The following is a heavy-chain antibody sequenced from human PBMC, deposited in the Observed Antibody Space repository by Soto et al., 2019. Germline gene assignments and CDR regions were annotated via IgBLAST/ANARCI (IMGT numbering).Heavy chain of an antibody. CDR3: TKSWLFEKNWFDP. CDR1: VFSFTSYG. V-gene: IGHV3-23*01. D-gene: IGHD3-22*01. J-gene: IGHJ5*02. Sequence: WGSLRISCASSVFSFTSYGMGWVRQAPGKGLDWVSDISSTGLYTYLADSVKGRFTISIDNSKNTLYLQMNSLRVDDTAVYFCTKSWLFEKNWFDPWGQGTMVTVSS. CDR2: ISSTGLYT.